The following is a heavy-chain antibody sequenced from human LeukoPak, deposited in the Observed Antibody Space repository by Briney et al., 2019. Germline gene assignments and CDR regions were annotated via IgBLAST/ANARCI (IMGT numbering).Heavy chain of an antibody. CDR3: ARDRGGYSFGATGNFDY. Sequence: GGSLRLSCAASGFSVSTNDMSWVRQAPGKGPEWDSLIYSGVNTYYADSVKGRFTISRDNSKNTLYLLMNSLRADDTAVYYCARDRGGYSFGATGNFDYWGQGTLVTVSS. V-gene: IGHV3-53*01. CDR1: GFSVSTND. J-gene: IGHJ4*02. CDR2: IYSGVNT. D-gene: IGHD5-18*01.